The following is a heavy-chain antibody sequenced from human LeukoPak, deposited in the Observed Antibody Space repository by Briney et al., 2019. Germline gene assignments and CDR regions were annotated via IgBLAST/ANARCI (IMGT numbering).Heavy chain of an antibody. J-gene: IGHJ4*02. CDR3: ARRGPSGRSLDY. V-gene: IGHV4-39*01. CDR1: GGSLTSSSSY. CDR2: MYFVGST. D-gene: IGHD1-26*01. Sequence: PSETLSLTCKVSGGSLTSSSSYWGWIRHPPGKWLECIGSMYFVGSTYYNPSLKSRVTISVDTSKKQFSLKLSSVTAADTAVYYCARRGPSGRSLDYWGQGTLVTVSS.